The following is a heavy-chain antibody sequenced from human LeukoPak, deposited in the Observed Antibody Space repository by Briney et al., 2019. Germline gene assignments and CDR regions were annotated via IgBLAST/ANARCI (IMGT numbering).Heavy chain of an antibody. CDR3: ARAENDYTRFDP. Sequence: GGSLRLSCAASGFTVSSNYMSWVRQAPGKGLEWVSVIYSGGSTYYADSVKGRFTISRDNSKNTLYLQMNSLRAEDTAVYYCARAENDYTRFDPWGQGTLVTVSS. D-gene: IGHD4-11*01. J-gene: IGHJ5*02. CDR1: GFTVSSNY. V-gene: IGHV3-53*05. CDR2: IYSGGST.